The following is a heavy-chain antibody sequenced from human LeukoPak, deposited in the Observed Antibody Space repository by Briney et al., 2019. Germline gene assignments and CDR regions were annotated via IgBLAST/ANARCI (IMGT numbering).Heavy chain of an antibody. CDR3: ARAEEMATIDY. CDR2: INHSGST. CDR1: GGSFSGYY. D-gene: IGHD5-24*01. Sequence: SETLSLTYAVYGGSFSGYYWSWIRQPPGKGLEWIGEINHSGSTNYNPSLKSRVTISVDTSKNQFSLKLSSVTAADTAVYYCARAEEMATIDYWGQGTLVTVSS. J-gene: IGHJ4*02. V-gene: IGHV4-34*01.